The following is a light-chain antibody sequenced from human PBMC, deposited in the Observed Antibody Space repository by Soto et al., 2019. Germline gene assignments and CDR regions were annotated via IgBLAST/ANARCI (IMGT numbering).Light chain of an antibody. CDR2: DAY. J-gene: IGKJ4*01. CDR3: QQRGNWPLT. Sequence: EIVLTQSPATLSLSPGERATLSCRASQSVSVYLAWYQQKLGQAPRLLISDAYNRATGIPARFSGSGSGTDFTLTISSLEPEYFAVYYCQQRGNWPLTFGGGTTVEI. CDR1: QSVSVY. V-gene: IGKV3-11*01.